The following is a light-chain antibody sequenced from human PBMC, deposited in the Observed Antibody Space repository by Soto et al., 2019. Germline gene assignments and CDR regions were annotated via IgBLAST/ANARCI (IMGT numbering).Light chain of an antibody. J-gene: IGKJ4*01. Sequence: EIVLTQSPGTLSLSPGERATLSCRASQSVSDSFIAWYQQRPGQAPRLLIYGASQRATGIPDRFRGSGSGTHFSLTINRLEPEDFAAYYCQHYKAFGGGTKVDTK. CDR3: QHYKA. CDR2: GAS. V-gene: IGKV3-20*01. CDR1: QSVSDSF.